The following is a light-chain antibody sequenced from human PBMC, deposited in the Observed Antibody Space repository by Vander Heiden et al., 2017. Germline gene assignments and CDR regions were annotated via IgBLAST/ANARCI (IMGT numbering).Light chain of an antibody. V-gene: IGLV1-40*01. J-gene: IGLJ2*01. CDR1: SSNIGAGYD. CDR3: QSYDSSLSGPVV. CDR2: GNS. Sequence: QSVLTQPPSVSGAPGQRVTISCTGSSSNIGAGYDVPWYQQLPGTAPKLLIYGNSNRPSGVPDRFSSSKSGTSASLAITGLQAEDEADYYCQSYDSSLSGPVVFSGGTKLTVL.